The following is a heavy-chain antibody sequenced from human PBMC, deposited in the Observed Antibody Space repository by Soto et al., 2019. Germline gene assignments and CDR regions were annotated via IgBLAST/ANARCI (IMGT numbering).Heavy chain of an antibody. CDR3: ARPLWRDDYNWGYFDL. J-gene: IGHJ2*01. V-gene: IGHV3-30-3*01. D-gene: IGHD4-4*01. CDR1: GFTFSSYA. CDR2: ISYDGSNK. Sequence: QVQLVESGGGVVQPGRSLRLSCAASGFTFSSYAMHWVCQAPGKGLEWVAGISYDGSNKYYADSVKGLFTISRDNSKNTLYLQMNSLRAEDTAVYYCARPLWRDDYNWGYFDLWGRGTLVTVS.